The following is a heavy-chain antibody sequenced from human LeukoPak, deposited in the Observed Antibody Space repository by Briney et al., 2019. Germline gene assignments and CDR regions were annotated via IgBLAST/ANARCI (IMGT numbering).Heavy chain of an antibody. J-gene: IGHJ2*01. D-gene: IGHD5-18*01. Sequence: SETLSLTCTVSGGFINNYWSWIRQPAGKGLEWIGRVYTSGITNYNPSLKSRITMSVDRSKNQFSLKLNSVTAADTAVYYCARYWGVQLWPLWYFDLWGRGSLVTVSS. CDR2: VYTSGIT. CDR1: GGFINNY. V-gene: IGHV4-4*07. CDR3: ARYWGVQLWPLWYFDL.